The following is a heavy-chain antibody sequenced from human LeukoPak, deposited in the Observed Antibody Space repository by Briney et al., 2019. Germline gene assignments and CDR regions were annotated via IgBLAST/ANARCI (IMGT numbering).Heavy chain of an antibody. CDR1: GGSISTYY. CDR2: IYYTGST. Sequence: SETLSLTCTVSGGSISTYYWSWIRQPPGKGLEWIGNIYYTGSTIYNPSLESRVTMSVDTSENQLFLNLTSVTAADTAVYYCASGDTNNWYAVFDYWGQGTLVTVSS. J-gene: IGHJ4*02. CDR3: ASGDTNNWYAVFDY. D-gene: IGHD6-13*01. V-gene: IGHV4-59*01.